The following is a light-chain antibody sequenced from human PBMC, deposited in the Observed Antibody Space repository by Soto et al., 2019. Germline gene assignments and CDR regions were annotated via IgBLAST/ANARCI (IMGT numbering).Light chain of an antibody. Sequence: EILMTQSPATVSVSPGERVTLSCRASQSVSSNLVWYQQKPGQAPRLLIFGASTRATGIPARFSGSGSGTEFTLTISSLQSEDFAVYYCQQYNNWPRTFGQGTKVDI. J-gene: IGKJ1*01. V-gene: IGKV3-15*01. CDR3: QQYNNWPRT. CDR2: GAS. CDR1: QSVSSN.